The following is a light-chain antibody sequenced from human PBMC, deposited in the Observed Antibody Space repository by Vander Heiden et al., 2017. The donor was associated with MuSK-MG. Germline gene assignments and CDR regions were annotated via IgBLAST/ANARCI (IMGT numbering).Light chain of an antibody. CDR2: GAS. J-gene: IGKJ2*01. V-gene: IGKV3-20*01. CDR3: QQDGSSPRA. Sequence: EIVLTQSPGTLSLSPGERATLSCRASQSVSGRYLAWYQQKPGQAPRLLIYGASSRATGIPDRFSGSGSGTDFTLTISRLDPEDFAVYYCQQDGSSPRAFGQGTKLVIK. CDR1: QSVSGRY.